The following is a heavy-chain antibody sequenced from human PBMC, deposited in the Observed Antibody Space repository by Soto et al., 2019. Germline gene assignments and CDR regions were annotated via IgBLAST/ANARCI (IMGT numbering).Heavy chain of an antibody. CDR2: INSDGRST. D-gene: IGHD3-10*01. Sequence: EVQLVESGGGLVQPGGSLRLSCAASGFTFSSYWMHWVRQAPGKGLVWVSRINSDGRSTSYADSVKGRFTISRDNAKNTLYLQMNSLRAEDTAVYYCASYLGSGIYHPKYWGQGTLVTVAS. CDR1: GFTFSSYW. CDR3: ASYLGSGIYHPKY. V-gene: IGHV3-74*01. J-gene: IGHJ4*02.